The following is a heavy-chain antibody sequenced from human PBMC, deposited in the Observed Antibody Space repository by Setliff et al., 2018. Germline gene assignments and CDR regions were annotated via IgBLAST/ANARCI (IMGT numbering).Heavy chain of an antibody. J-gene: IGHJ4*02. CDR3: ARGRYYGSGSYSL. CDR2: VNDSGSA. V-gene: IGHV4-34*01. Sequence: KLPETLSLTCDVLGGSFSGYFWAWIRQSPGKGLEWIGDVNDSGSANYKPSLKSRLTISRDTSKNQLSLNLSSVTAADTAVYYCARGRYYGSGSYSLWGQGTLVTVSS. CDR1: GGSFSGYF. D-gene: IGHD3-10*01.